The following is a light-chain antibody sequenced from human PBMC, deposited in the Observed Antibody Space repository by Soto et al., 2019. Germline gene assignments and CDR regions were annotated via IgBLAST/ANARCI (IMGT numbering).Light chain of an antibody. CDR2: AAS. CDR1: QGIRNG. V-gene: IGKV1-6*01. Sequence: AIQMTQSPSSLSASVGDRVTITCRASQGIRNGLGWYQQKPGKAPKLLIYAASSLQSGVPSRFSGSVSGTDFTLTISSLQPEAFATYYCLQDYNYPITFGPGTKVDIK. J-gene: IGKJ3*01. CDR3: LQDYNYPIT.